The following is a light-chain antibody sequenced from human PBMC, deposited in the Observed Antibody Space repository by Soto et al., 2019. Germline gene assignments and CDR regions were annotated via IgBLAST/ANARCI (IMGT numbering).Light chain of an antibody. CDR2: KAS. J-gene: IGKJ1*01. CDR1: QTISSW. Sequence: EIQMAQSPWSLSGSVGDRVTITCRASQTISSWLAWYQQKPGKAPKLLIYKASTLKSGVPSRFSGSGSGTEFTLTISSLQPDDFATYYCQHYNSYSEAFGQGTKVAI. V-gene: IGKV1-5*03. CDR3: QHYNSYSEA.